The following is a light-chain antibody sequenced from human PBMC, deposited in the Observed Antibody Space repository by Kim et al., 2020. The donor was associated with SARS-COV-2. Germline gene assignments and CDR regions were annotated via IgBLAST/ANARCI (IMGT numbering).Light chain of an antibody. CDR1: SLRSYY. J-gene: IGLJ2*01. CDR3: NSRDSNDNVV. V-gene: IGLV3-19*01. CDR2: GKN. Sequence: SSELTQDPAVSVALGQTVRITCEGDSLRSYYANWYQQQPGQDPILVIYGKNNRPSGIPDRFFGSSLGNTASLTITGTQAGDEADYYWNSRDSNDNVVFGGGTQLTVL.